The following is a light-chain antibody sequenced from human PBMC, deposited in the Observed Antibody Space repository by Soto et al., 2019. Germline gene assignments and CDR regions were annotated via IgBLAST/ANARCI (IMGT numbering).Light chain of an antibody. J-gene: IGLJ3*02. CDR1: SSNIGSNT. Sequence: QSVLTQPPSASGTPGQRVTISCTGGSSNIGSNTVTWYQQLPGTAPKLLIYGNDQRPSGVPDRFSGSKSGTSASLAISGLQSEDEADYYCAAWDDSLNGPMFGGGTKLTVL. CDR3: AAWDDSLNGPM. CDR2: GND. V-gene: IGLV1-44*01.